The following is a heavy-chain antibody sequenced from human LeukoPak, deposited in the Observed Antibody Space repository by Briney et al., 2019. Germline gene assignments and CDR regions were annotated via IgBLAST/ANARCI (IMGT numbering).Heavy chain of an antibody. CDR1: GFTFSSYW. V-gene: IGHV3-7*01. J-gene: IGHJ6*03. Sequence: GSLRLSCAASGFTFSSYWMSWVRQAPGKGLEWVANIKQDGSEKYYVDSVKGRFTISRDNAKNSLYLQMNSLRAEDTAVYYCASLVGNYYYYYMDVWGKGTTVTVSS. CDR3: ASLVGNYYYYYMDV. D-gene: IGHD2-2*01. CDR2: IKQDGSEK.